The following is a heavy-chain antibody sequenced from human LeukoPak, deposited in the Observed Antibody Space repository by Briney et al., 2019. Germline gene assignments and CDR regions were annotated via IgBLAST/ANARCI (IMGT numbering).Heavy chain of an antibody. D-gene: IGHD6-13*01. CDR3: AKDPIPGRIAAAGTGWFDY. CDR2: ISFDGSNK. CDR1: GFTFSSYG. J-gene: IGHJ5*01. Sequence: PGGSLRLSCAASGFTFSSYGMHWVRQAPGKGLEWVAVISFDGSNKYCSDSVKGRFTIPRDNSKSTLYLQMNSLRAEDTAVYYCAKDPIPGRIAAAGTGWFDYWGQGTLVTVSS. V-gene: IGHV3-30*18.